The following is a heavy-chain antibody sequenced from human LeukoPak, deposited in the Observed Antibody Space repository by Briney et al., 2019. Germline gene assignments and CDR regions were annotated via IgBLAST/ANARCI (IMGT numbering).Heavy chain of an antibody. CDR2: VDPEDGET. CDR3: ARDSTVTTGIDY. J-gene: IGHJ4*02. V-gene: IGHV1-69-2*01. CDR1: VYTFTDYY. Sequence: ATVKISCKVSVYTFTDYYMHWVQQAPGKGLEWMGLVDPEDGETIYAEKFQGRVTITADTSTDTAYMELSRLRSDDTAVYYCARDSTVTTGIDYWGQGTLVTVSS. D-gene: IGHD4-17*01.